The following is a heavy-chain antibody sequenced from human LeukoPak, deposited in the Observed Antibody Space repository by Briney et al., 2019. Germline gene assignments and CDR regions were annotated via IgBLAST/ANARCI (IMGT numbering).Heavy chain of an antibody. CDR1: GGSFSGYY. CDR2: INHSGST. Sequence: PSETLSLTCAVYGGSFSGYYWSWIRQPPGKGLEWIGEINHSGSTNYNPSLKSRVTISVDTSKNQFSLKLSSVTAADTAVYYCARIGIRAFDIWGQGTMVTVSS. J-gene: IGHJ3*02. V-gene: IGHV4-34*01. D-gene: IGHD5-18*01. CDR3: ARIGIRAFDI.